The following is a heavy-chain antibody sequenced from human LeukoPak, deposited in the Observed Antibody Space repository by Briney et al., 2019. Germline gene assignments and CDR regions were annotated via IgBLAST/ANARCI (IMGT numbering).Heavy chain of an antibody. D-gene: IGHD6-19*01. CDR1: GYIFTSYW. V-gene: IGHV5-51*01. J-gene: IGHJ3*02. Sequence: GESLKISCKGSGYIFTSYWIGWVRQMPGKGLEWMGIIYPGDSDTRYSPSFQGQVTISADKSITTAYLQWSSLKASDTAMYYCVRGTSGWFYDAFDIWGQGTMATVSS. CDR2: IYPGDSDT. CDR3: VRGTSGWFYDAFDI.